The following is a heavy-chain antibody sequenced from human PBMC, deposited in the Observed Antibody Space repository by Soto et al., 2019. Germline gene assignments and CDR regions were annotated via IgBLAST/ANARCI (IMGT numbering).Heavy chain of an antibody. CDR3: ARNILGGTTDY. Sequence: ASVKVSCKASGYSFNTHAMHWVRQAPGQGLEWVGWINSVNDHTIYSEKFQGRVTITSDTSATTAYMELSSLTSGDTAIYYCARNILGGTTDYWGQGTLVTVSS. J-gene: IGHJ4*02. D-gene: IGHD1-7*01. CDR1: GYSFNTHA. CDR2: INSVNDHT. V-gene: IGHV1-3*01.